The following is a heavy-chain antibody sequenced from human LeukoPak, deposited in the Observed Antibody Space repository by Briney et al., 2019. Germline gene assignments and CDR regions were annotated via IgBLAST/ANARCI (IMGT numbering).Heavy chain of an antibody. J-gene: IGHJ5*02. Sequence: PSQTLSLTCAVSGGSISSGGYSWSWIRQPPGKGLEWIGYIYDSGSTYYNPSLKSRVTISVDRSKNQFSLKLSSVTAADTAVYYCARGTVTTWGGSDPWGQGTLVTVSS. CDR2: IYDSGST. CDR1: GGSISSGGYS. D-gene: IGHD4-11*01. CDR3: ARGTVTTWGGSDP. V-gene: IGHV4-30-2*01.